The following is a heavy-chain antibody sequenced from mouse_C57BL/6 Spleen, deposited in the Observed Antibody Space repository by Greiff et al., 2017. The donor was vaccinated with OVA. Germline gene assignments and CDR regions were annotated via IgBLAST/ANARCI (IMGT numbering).Heavy chain of an antibody. Sequence: QVQLQQPGAELVKPGASVKMSCKASGYTFTSYWITWVKQRPGQGLEWIGDIYPGSGSPNYNEKFKSKATLTVDTSSSTAYMQLSSRTSEDSAVYYCARSTMVTNAMDYWGQGTSVTVSS. J-gene: IGHJ4*01. CDR1: GYTFTSYW. D-gene: IGHD2-2*01. CDR3: ARSTMVTNAMDY. V-gene: IGHV1-55*01. CDR2: IYPGSGSP.